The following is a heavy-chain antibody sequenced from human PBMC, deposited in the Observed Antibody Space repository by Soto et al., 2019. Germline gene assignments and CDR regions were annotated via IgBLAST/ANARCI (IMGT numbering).Heavy chain of an antibody. V-gene: IGHV4-4*07. CDR2: IFSSGST. D-gene: IGHD3-22*01. CDR1: GGSINTFY. J-gene: IGHJ4*02. Sequence: SETLSLTCTVSGGSINTFYWSWVRQPAGKGLEWIGRIFSSGSTSFNPSLESRVTISVDKSKNQFSLKLSSVTAADTAVYYCARVNSEAVLNYYDSSGQSGGYYFDYWGQGTLVTVSS. CDR3: ARVNSEAVLNYYDSSGQSGGYYFDY.